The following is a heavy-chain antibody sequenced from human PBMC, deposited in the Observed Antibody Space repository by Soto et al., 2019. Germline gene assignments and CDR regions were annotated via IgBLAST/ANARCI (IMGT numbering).Heavy chain of an antibody. CDR2: FDPEDGET. CDR3: ATIYSYSYGMDV. Sequence: ASVKVSGKVSGYTLTELSMHWMRQAPGKGLEWMGGFDPEDGETIYAQKFQGRVTMTEDTSTDTAYMELSSLRSEDTAVYYCATIYSYSYGMDVWGQGTTVTVSS. CDR1: GYTLTELS. V-gene: IGHV1-24*01. J-gene: IGHJ6*02.